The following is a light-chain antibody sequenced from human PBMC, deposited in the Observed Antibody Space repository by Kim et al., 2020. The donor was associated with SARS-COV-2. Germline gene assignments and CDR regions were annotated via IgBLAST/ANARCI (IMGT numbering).Light chain of an antibody. J-gene: IGKJ3*01. Sequence: DVQMTQSPSSLSASVGDRVTISCRASQGIGMSLAWYQQRPGTVPKLLIYDASGLQSGVPSRFSGSGSGTEFTLTISSLQPEDVATYYCQKYNSLPFTFGPGTKVDIK. CDR2: DAS. CDR1: QGIGMS. V-gene: IGKV1-27*01. CDR3: QKYNSLPFT.